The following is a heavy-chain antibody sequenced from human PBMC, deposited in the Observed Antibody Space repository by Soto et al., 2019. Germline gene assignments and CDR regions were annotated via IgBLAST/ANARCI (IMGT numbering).Heavy chain of an antibody. CDR2: INHSGST. Sequence: PSETLSLTCTVSGGSISSSSYYWGWIRQPPGKGLEWIGEINHSGSTNYNPSLKSRVTISVDTSKNQFSLKLSSVTAADTAVYYCASGSSSSLYYYGMDVWGQGTTVTVSS. CDR3: ASGSSSSLYYYGMDV. CDR1: GGSISSSSYY. D-gene: IGHD6-13*01. J-gene: IGHJ6*02. V-gene: IGHV4-39*07.